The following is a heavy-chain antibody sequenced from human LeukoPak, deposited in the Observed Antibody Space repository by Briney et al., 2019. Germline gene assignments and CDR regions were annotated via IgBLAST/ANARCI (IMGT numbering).Heavy chain of an antibody. D-gene: IGHD3-10*01. V-gene: IGHV3-9*01. CDR2: ISWDSDYK. CDR1: GSTFDDCA. J-gene: IGHJ6*02. Sequence: GGSLRLSCAASGSTFDDCAMHWVRQVPGKGLEWVSGISWDSDYKGYADSVKGRFTISRDNTKNSLYLQMNSLRVEGTALYFCVKGRGFENYYYYGMDVWGQGTTVTVSS. CDR3: VKGRGFENYYYYGMDV.